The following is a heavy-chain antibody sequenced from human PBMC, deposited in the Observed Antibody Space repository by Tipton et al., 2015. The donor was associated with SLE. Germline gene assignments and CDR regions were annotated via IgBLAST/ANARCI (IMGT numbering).Heavy chain of an antibody. CDR1: GGSVSSYY. J-gene: IGHJ5*02. Sequence: GLVKPSETLSLTCTVSGGSVSSYYWSWIRQPPGKGLEWIGYIYSRGTTNYSPSLKSRVTISVDTSKNQFSLNLGSVTAADTAVYYCARGGGYCSTKSCYWFDPWGPGTQVTVSS. D-gene: IGHD2-2*01. CDR2: IYSRGTT. V-gene: IGHV4-59*02. CDR3: ARGGGYCSTKSCYWFDP.